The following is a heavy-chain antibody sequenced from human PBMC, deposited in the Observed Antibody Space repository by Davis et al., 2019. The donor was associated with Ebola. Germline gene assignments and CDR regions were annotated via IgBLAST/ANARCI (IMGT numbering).Heavy chain of an antibody. V-gene: IGHV5-51*01. CDR3: ASHCSSTSRALC. Sequence: PGGSLRLSCMGSGYSFTSYWIGWVRQMPGKGLEWMGIIYPGDSDTRYSPSFQGQVTISADKSISTAYLQWSSLKASDTAMYYCASHCSSTSRALCWGQGTLVTVSS. CDR2: IYPGDSDT. D-gene: IGHD2-2*01. J-gene: IGHJ4*02. CDR1: GYSFTSYW.